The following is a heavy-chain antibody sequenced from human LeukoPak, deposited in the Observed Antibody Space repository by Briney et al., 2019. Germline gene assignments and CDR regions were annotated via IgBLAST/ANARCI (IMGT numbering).Heavy chain of an antibody. CDR2: ISGSGDST. J-gene: IGHJ6*04. CDR3: AKVVGDPHV. D-gene: IGHD3-10*01. V-gene: IGHV3-23*01. CDR1: GLTFSNYA. Sequence: PGGSLRLSCAASGLTFSNYAMSWVRQAPGKGLEWVSTISGSGDSTYYADSVKGRFTFSRDESKNTLFLQMNSLRAEDTAVYYCAKVVGDPHVWGKGTTVTVSS.